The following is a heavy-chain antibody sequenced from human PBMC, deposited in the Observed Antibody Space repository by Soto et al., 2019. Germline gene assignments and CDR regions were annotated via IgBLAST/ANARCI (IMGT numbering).Heavy chain of an antibody. V-gene: IGHV4-34*02. CDR1: GGSFSSYY. CDR2: INHSGST. Sequence: QVQLQQWGAGLLKPSETLSLTCAVSGGSFSSYYWSWIRQPPGKGLKWIGEINHSGSTNYTPSLKSRVTISVDTSKNQFSLKLSSVTAADTAVYYCARVRWDQPWVFDYRGRGTLVTVSS. J-gene: IGHJ4*02. CDR3: ARVRWDQPWVFDY. D-gene: IGHD1-26*01.